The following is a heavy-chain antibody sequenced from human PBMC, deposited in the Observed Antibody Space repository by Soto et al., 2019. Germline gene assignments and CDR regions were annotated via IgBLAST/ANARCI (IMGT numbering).Heavy chain of an antibody. Sequence: EVQLVESGGGLVQPGGSLRLSCAASGFTFNTYWMHWVRQAPGKGLVWVSRANSDGSSTTYADSVKGRFTISRDNARKTLYLQRNMLRAEATAVYYCTRVVRFGSAEYPCTYGRVVWGQGTTVTVSS. CDR1: GFTFNTYW. V-gene: IGHV3-74*03. CDR3: TRVVRFGSAEYPCTYGRVV. CDR2: ANSDGSST. D-gene: IGHD3-10*01. J-gene: IGHJ6*02.